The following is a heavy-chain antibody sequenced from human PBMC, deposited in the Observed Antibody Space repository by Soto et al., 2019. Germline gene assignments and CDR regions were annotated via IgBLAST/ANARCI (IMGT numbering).Heavy chain of an antibody. CDR2: VIPIFGTA. J-gene: IGHJ4*02. Sequence: QVQLVQSGAEVKKPGSSVKVSCKASGGTFSSYAISWVRQAPGQGLEWMGGVIPIFGTANYAQKFQGRVTITADESTSTAYLELSSLRSEDTAVYYCASSGLRVVYFYYWGQGTLVTVSS. CDR1: GGTFSSYA. D-gene: IGHD5-12*01. CDR3: ASSGLRVVYFYY. V-gene: IGHV1-69*12.